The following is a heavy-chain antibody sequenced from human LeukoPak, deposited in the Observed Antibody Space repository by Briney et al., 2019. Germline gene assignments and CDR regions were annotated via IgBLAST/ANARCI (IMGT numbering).Heavy chain of an antibody. CDR2: ISYDGSNE. D-gene: IGHD6-19*01. J-gene: IGHJ4*02. V-gene: IGHV3-30*03. CDR3: PRWLVNY. Sequence: GGSLRLSCAASGFTFSSYGMHWVRQAPGKGLEWVAVISYDGSNEYYADSVKGRFTISRDNSKNTLYLQMNSLRAEDTAVYYCPRWLVNYWGQEPLVTVSS. CDR1: GFTFSSYG.